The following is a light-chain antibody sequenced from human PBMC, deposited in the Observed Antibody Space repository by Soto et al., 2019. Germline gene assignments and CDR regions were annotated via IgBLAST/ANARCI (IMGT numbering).Light chain of an antibody. Sequence: NFMLTQPHSVSESPGKTVTISCTRSSGSIASNYVQWYQQRPGSAPTTVIYEDNQRPSGVPVRFSGSIDSSSNSASLTISGLKTEDEADYYCQSYDSNIRVFGGGTKLTVL. J-gene: IGLJ2*01. CDR3: QSYDSNIRV. CDR1: SGSIASNY. V-gene: IGLV6-57*04. CDR2: EDN.